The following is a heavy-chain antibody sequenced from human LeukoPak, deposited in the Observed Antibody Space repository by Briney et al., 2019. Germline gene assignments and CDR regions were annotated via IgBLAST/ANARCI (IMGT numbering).Heavy chain of an antibody. CDR1: GFTFSDSA. CDR3: AKLLSGYCSRTSCLNWFDP. Sequence: GGSLRLSCAASGFTFSDSAISWVRQAPGKGLEWLSTINGDDEKTYYADSVKGRFTISRDTSKNTLFLQMNSLRAEDTAVYYCAKLLSGYCSRTSCLNWFDPWGQGTLVTVSS. V-gene: IGHV3-23*01. J-gene: IGHJ5*02. CDR2: INGDDEKT. D-gene: IGHD2-2*01.